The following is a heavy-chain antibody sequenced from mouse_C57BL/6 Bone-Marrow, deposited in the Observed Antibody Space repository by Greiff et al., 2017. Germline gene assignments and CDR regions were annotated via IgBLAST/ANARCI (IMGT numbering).Heavy chain of an antibody. Sequence: EVKLVESGGGLVQSGRSLRLSCATSGFTFSDFYMEWVRQAPGKGLEWIAASRNKANDYTTEYSASVKGRFIVSRDTSQSILYLQMNALRAEDTAIYYGARDYYGRSLDWYFDVWGTGTTVTVSS. D-gene: IGHD1-1*01. CDR2: SRNKANDYTT. CDR3: ARDYYGRSLDWYFDV. J-gene: IGHJ1*03. V-gene: IGHV7-1*01. CDR1: GFTFSDFY.